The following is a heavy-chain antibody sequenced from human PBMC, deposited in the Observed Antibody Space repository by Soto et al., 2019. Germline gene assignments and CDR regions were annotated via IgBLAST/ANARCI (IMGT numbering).Heavy chain of an antibody. CDR2: ISHSGST. J-gene: IGHJ6*02. V-gene: IGHV4-4*02. Sequence: SETLYLTCAVSGDSINSSHWWSWDRQPPGKGLEWIGQISHSGSTNYNPSLTSRVTISVDTSKNQFSLKLSSVTAADTAVYYCAPLGEYSSSSGPELYYYGMDVWGQGTTVTVS. D-gene: IGHD6-6*01. CDR1: GDSINSSHW. CDR3: APLGEYSSSSGPELYYYGMDV.